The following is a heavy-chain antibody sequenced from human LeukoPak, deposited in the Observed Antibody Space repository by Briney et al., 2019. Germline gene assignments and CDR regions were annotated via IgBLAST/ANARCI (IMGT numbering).Heavy chain of an antibody. V-gene: IGHV4-38-2*01. CDR2: IYHSGST. CDR3: ARHAGGAYRYYFDY. J-gene: IGHJ4*02. D-gene: IGHD4-11*01. CDR1: GYSISSGYY. Sequence: SETLSLTCAVSGYSISSGYYWGWIRQPPGKGLEWIGSIYHSGSTYYNPSVTSRVTISVDTSKNQFSLKLSSVTAADTAVYYCARHAGGAYRYYFDYWGQGTLVTVSS.